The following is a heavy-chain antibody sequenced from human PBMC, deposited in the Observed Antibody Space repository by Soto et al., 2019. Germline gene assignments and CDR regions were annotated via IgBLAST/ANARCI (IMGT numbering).Heavy chain of an antibody. J-gene: IGHJ4*02. Sequence: QVQLVQSGAEVTKPGSSVKVSCKASGGTFSSYAISWVRQAPGQGLEWMGGIIPIFGTANYAQKFQGRVTINADESTSTAYMELSSLRSEETAVYYCARGKTRYSNSNPCPNWGQGTLVTVSS. V-gene: IGHV1-69*01. CDR3: ARGKTRYSNSNPCPN. CDR1: GGTFSSYA. CDR2: IIPIFGTA. D-gene: IGHD6-13*01.